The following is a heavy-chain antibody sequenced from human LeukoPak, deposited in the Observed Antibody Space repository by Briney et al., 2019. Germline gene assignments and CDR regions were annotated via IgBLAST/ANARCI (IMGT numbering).Heavy chain of an antibody. CDR3: ARGWLQFYY. V-gene: IGHV4-59*12. CDR1: GGSISSYY. J-gene: IGHJ4*02. CDR2: IYYSGST. Sequence: PSETLSLTCTVSGGSISSYYWSWIRQPPGKGLEWIGYIYYSGSTNYNPSLKSRVTISVDTSKNQFSLKLSSVTAADTAVYYCARGWLQFYYWGQETLVTVSS. D-gene: IGHD5-24*01.